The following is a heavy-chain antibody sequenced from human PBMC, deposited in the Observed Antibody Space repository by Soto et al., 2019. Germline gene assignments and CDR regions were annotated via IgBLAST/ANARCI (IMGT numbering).Heavy chain of an antibody. CDR1: GDSISRGGYY. D-gene: IGHD3-3*01. CDR2: MYYTGST. V-gene: IGHV4-31*03. CDR3: ARRVVSNWFDP. J-gene: IGHJ5*02. Sequence: QVQLQESGPGLVKPSQTLSLTCTVSGDSISRGGYYWNWIRHLPGKGLEWTGYMYYTGSTHYNPSLKSRATISVDTSKNQFSLNLTSVTAADTAVYFCARRVVSNWFDPWGQGALVTVSS.